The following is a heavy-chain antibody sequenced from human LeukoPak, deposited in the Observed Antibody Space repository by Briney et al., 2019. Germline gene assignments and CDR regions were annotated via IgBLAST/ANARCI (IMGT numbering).Heavy chain of an antibody. CDR3: AKFTSIAARGY. CDR1: GFTFSSYG. J-gene: IGHJ4*02. V-gene: IGHV3-30*18. CDR2: ISYDGSNK. Sequence: GGSLRLSCAASGFTFSSYGMHWVRQAPGKGLEWVAVISYDGSNKYYADSVKGRFTISRDNSKNTLYLQMNSLRAEDTAVYYCAKFTSIAARGYWGQGTLVTVSS. D-gene: IGHD6-6*01.